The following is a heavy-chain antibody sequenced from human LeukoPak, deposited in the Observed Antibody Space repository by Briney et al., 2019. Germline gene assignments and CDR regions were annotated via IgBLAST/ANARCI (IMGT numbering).Heavy chain of an antibody. J-gene: IGHJ4*02. Sequence: ASVKVSCKASGYTFTGYYMHWVRQAPGQGLEWMGWINPNSGGTNYARKFRGRVTMTRDTSISTAYMELSRLRSDDTAVYYCARQYQLLNSLDYWGQGTLVTVSS. D-gene: IGHD2-2*01. CDR2: INPNSGGT. CDR3: ARQYQLLNSLDY. V-gene: IGHV1-2*02. CDR1: GYTFTGYY.